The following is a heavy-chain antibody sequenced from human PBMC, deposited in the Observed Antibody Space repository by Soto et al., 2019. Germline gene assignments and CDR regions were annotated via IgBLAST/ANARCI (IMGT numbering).Heavy chain of an antibody. CDR2: ISGSGGST. CDR3: AKQKTGTSYYTMDV. CDR1: GVTFSTYA. J-gene: IGHJ6*02. Sequence: GGSLKLSCAASGVTFSTYAMNWVRQAPGKGLEWVSTISGSGGSTYYADSVKGRFTISRDNSKNTLYLQMNSLRAEDKAVYYCAKQKTGTSYYTMDVWGQGTTVTVSS. D-gene: IGHD4-17*01. V-gene: IGHV3-23*01.